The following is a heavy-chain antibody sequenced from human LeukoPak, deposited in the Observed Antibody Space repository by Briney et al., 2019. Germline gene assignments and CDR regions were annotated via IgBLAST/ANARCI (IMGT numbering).Heavy chain of an antibody. CDR1: GFTFSSYG. Sequence: PGGSLRLSCAASGFTFSSYGMHWVRQAPGKGLEWVAFIRYDGSNKYYADSVKGRFTISRDNSKNTLYLQMNSLRVEDTAVYFCARDPGAFPYFFDSWGQGTLVTVSS. D-gene: IGHD4/OR15-4a*01. CDR2: IRYDGSNK. J-gene: IGHJ4*02. CDR3: ARDPGAFPYFFDS. V-gene: IGHV3-30*02.